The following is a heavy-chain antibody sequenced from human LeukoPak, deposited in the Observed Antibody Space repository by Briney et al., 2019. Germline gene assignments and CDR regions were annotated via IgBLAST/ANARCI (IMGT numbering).Heavy chain of an antibody. CDR3: AREGTSGSGQDWYAVDV. D-gene: IGHD6-19*01. J-gene: IGHJ3*01. CDR2: MYFNSGTT. CDR1: GFTLTDYY. Sequence: GASVRLSCKASGFTLTDYYVQWLRQAPGQGLEWVGWMYFNSGTTRYSPKFKGRVTMTRDNSISPVYMELNSLTAEDTAMYYCAREGTSGSGQDWYAVDVWGQETMDTVSS. V-gene: IGHV1-2*02.